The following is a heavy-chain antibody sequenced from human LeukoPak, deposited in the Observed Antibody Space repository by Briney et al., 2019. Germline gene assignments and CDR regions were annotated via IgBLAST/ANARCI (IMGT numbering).Heavy chain of an antibody. CDR3: AKRGIPFVFDP. D-gene: IGHD3-16*01. Sequence: GGSLRLSCAASGCTFSGYAVSWVRQAPGKGLEWVSAISGSGGSTYYADSVNGRFTISRDNSKNTLYLQMNSLRAEDTAVYYCAKRGIPFVFDPWGQGTLVTVSS. CDR2: ISGSGGST. CDR1: GCTFSGYA. J-gene: IGHJ5*02. V-gene: IGHV3-23*01.